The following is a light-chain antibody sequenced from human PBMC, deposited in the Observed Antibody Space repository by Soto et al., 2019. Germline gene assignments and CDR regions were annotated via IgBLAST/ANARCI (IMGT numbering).Light chain of an antibody. V-gene: IGKV3D-15*01. CDR2: GAS. Sequence: EIVMTQSPATLSVSPGERATLSCRASQSVSSNLAWYQQKPGQAPRLLIYGASTRAAGIPGRFSGSGSGTDFTLTITSLEPEDFAFYYCHQRQRWPRTFGQGTKVDI. CDR3: HQRQRWPRT. CDR1: QSVSSN. J-gene: IGKJ1*01.